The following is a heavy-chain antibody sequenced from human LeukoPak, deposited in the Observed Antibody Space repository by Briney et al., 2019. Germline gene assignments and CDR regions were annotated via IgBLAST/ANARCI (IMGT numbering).Heavy chain of an antibody. V-gene: IGHV3-23*01. Sequence: GGSLRLSCAASGFTFSSYAMSWVRQAPGKGLEWVSAISGSGGSTHYADSVKGRFTISRDNSKNTLYLQMNSLRAEDTAVYYCARGTPSSSGWLYYGMDVWGQGTTVTVSS. D-gene: IGHD6-19*01. CDR2: ISGSGGST. CDR3: ARGTPSSSGWLYYGMDV. CDR1: GFTFSSYA. J-gene: IGHJ6*02.